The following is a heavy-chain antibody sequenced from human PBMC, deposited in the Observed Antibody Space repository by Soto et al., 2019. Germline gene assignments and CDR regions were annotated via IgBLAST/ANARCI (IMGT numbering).Heavy chain of an antibody. J-gene: IGHJ6*03. Sequence: PGGSLRLSCAASGFTFSSYWMHWVRQAPGKGLVWVSRINSDGSSTSYADSVKGRFTISRDNAKNTLYLQMNSLRAEDTAVYYCARVDFWSGYPNYYYYYYMDVWGKGTTVTVSS. V-gene: IGHV3-74*01. D-gene: IGHD3-3*01. CDR2: INSDGSST. CDR3: ARVDFWSGYPNYYYYYYMDV. CDR1: GFTFSSYW.